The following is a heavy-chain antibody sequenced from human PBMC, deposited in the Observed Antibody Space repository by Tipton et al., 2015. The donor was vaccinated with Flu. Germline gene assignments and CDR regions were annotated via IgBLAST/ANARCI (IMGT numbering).Heavy chain of an antibody. Sequence: QLVQSGGGLVQPGGSLRLSCAASGFTFSSSWMSWVRQAPGKGLEWVANIKQDGSEKYYVDSVKGRFTISRDNAKNSLYLQMNSLRAEDTAVYYCTRRLVEDWGQGTQVTVSS. J-gene: IGHJ4*02. CDR2: IKQDGSEK. V-gene: IGHV3-7*01. CDR1: GFTFSSSW. CDR3: TRRLVED.